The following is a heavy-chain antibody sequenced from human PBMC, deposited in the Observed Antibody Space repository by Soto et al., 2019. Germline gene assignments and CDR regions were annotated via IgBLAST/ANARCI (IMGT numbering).Heavy chain of an antibody. V-gene: IGHV3-23*01. CDR2: IIGSGGST. Sequence: PGGSLRLSCAASGFTFSSYAMSWVRQAPGKGLEWVSAIIGSGGSTYYADSVKGRFTISRDNSKNTLYLQMNSLRAEDTAVYYCAKVWCSGGSCYPLIYYFDYWGQGTLVTVSS. J-gene: IGHJ4*02. CDR1: GFTFSSYA. D-gene: IGHD2-15*01. CDR3: AKVWCSGGSCYPLIYYFDY.